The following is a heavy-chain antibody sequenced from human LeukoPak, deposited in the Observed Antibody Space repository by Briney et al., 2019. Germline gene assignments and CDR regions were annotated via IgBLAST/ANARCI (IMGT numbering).Heavy chain of an antibody. CDR2: ISSSSSYI. CDR1: GFTFSSYS. Sequence: GGSLRLSCAASGFTFSSYSMNWVRQAPGKGLEWVSSISSSSSYIYYADSVKGRFTISRDNAKNSLYLQMNSLRAEDTAVYYCARDVPADWGMDVWGQGTTVTVSS. CDR3: ARDVPADWGMDV. J-gene: IGHJ6*02. V-gene: IGHV3-21*01. D-gene: IGHD3-16*01.